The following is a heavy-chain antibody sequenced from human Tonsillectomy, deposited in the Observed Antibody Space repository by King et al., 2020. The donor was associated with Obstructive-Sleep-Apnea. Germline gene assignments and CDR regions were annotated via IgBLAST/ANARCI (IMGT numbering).Heavy chain of an antibody. CDR1: GDSISSHY. J-gene: IGHJ1*01. CDR2: LYNSGSTADT. CDR3: AIRWGEYFQH. D-gene: IGHD3-16*01. Sequence: QLQESGPGLVKPSETLSLTCSVSGDSISSHYWSWIRQTPGKGLEWIAYLYNSGSTADTDYNPSPKSRSTISADTSKNQFSLKLNSVIAADTAVYYCAIRWGEYFQHWGQGTLVTVSS. V-gene: IGHV4-59*11.